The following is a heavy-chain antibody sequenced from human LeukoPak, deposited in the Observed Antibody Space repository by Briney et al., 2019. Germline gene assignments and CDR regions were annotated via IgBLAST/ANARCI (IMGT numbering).Heavy chain of an antibody. D-gene: IGHD3-22*01. V-gene: IGHV4-39*01. CDR1: GGAIISSTYY. CDR2: IYYSGTT. CDR3: ARHSRGYYDSTDYYYGSHAFDI. J-gene: IGHJ3*02. Sequence: SETLSLTCTVSGGAIISSTYYWGWSRQPPGKGLEWIGSIYYSGTTYYNPSLKSRVTISVDTSRNRFSLKLSSVTAADTAVFHCARHSRGYYDSTDYYYGSHAFDIWGQGTMVTVSS.